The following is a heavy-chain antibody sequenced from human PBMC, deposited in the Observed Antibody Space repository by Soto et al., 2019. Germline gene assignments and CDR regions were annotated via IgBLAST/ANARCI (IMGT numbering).Heavy chain of an antibody. V-gene: IGHV3-7*01. CDR1: GFTFISYW. CDR2: IKQDGSEK. CDR3: ARAQWSPGSFDY. J-gene: IGHJ4*02. Sequence: GGSLRLSCAASGFTFISYWMSWVRQAPGKGLEWVANIKQDGSEKYYVDSVKGRFTISRDNAKNSLYLQMNSLRAEDTAVYYCARAQWSPGSFDYWGQGTLVTVSS. D-gene: IGHD2-8*01.